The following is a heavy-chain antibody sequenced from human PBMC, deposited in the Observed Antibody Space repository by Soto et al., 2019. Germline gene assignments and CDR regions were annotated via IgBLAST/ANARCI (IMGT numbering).Heavy chain of an antibody. V-gene: IGHV4-59*01. J-gene: IGHJ6*02. CDR2: IYYSGST. CDR1: GGSISSYY. Sequence: ASETLSLTCTVSGGSISSYYWSWIRQPPGKGLEWIGYIYYSGSTNYNPSLKSRVTISVDTSKNQFSLKLSSVTAADTAVYYCARGDFGGYYYGMDVWGQGTTVTVSS. CDR3: ARGDFGGYYYGMDV. D-gene: IGHD3-10*01.